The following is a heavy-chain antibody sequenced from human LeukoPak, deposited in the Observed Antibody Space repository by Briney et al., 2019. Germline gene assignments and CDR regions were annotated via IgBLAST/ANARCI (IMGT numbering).Heavy chain of an antibody. D-gene: IGHD3-22*01. CDR3: ARETSSGRGGWLACDALDI. J-gene: IGHJ3*02. Sequence: GTSLLLSSAASGFSFSSYGMHWRRPAAGKGLGWVAVIWYDGSNKYYAVSVKGRFTIYRYNSKNTLYLQMNRMRAEDTAVYYCARETSSGRGGWLACDALDIWGQGTMVTVSS. CDR1: GFSFSSYG. CDR2: IWYDGSNK. V-gene: IGHV3-33*01.